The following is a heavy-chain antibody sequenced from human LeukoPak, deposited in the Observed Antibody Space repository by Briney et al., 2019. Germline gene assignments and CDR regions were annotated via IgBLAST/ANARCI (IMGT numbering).Heavy chain of an antibody. J-gene: IGHJ4*02. Sequence: SQTLSLTRTVSGASFSRGDQYWNWIRPSPGKGLEWIGSIHPSGRLYNNPSLESRVTISIDTSKNQFSLNLNSVTAADTAVYFCSRGLDSRKLGYWGQGTLVTVSS. CDR2: IHPSGRL. CDR3: SRGLDSRKLGY. V-gene: IGHV4-31*03. D-gene: IGHD3-22*01. CDR1: GASFSRGDQY.